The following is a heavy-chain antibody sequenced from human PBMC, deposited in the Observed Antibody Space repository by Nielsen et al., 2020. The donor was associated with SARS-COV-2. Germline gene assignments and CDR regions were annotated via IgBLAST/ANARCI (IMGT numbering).Heavy chain of an antibody. D-gene: IGHD3-10*01. J-gene: IGHJ4*02. CDR2: ISWNSGSI. CDR1: GFTFDDYA. Sequence: GGSLRLSCAASGFTFDDYAMHWVRQAPGKGLEWVSGISWNSGSIGYADSVKGRFTISRDNAKNSLYLQMNSLRAEDTALYYCAKDNYGSGSYIHFDYWGQGTLVTVSS. CDR3: AKDNYGSGSYIHFDY. V-gene: IGHV3-9*01.